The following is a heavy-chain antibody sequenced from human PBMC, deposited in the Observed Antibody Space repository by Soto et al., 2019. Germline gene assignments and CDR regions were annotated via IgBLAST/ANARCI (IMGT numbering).Heavy chain of an antibody. V-gene: IGHV3-30*18. CDR1: VFTVSSYG. Sequence: GGSLRLCCAASVFTVSSYGMHWVRQAPGKGLEWVAVISYDGSNKYYADSVKGRFTISRDNSKNTLYLQMNSLRAEDTAVYYCAKGIAVAGTFFGFDYWGQGTLVTVSS. CDR2: ISYDGSNK. CDR3: AKGIAVAGTFFGFDY. J-gene: IGHJ4*02. D-gene: IGHD6-19*01.